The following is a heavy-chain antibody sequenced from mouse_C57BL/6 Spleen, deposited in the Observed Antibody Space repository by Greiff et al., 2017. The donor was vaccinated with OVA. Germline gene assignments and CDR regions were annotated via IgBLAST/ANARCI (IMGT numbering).Heavy chain of an antibody. D-gene: IGHD1-2*01. CDR1: GYAFTNYL. CDR3: ARDHYGSFDY. V-gene: IGHV1-54*01. CDR2: INPGGGGT. Sequence: VQLQESGAELVRPGTSVKVSCKASGYAFTNYLIEWVKQRPGQGLEWIGAINPGGGGTNYNEKFKGNATLTADKSSSTAYMQLSSLTSEDSAVYFCARDHYGSFDYWGQGTTVTVSS. J-gene: IGHJ2*01.